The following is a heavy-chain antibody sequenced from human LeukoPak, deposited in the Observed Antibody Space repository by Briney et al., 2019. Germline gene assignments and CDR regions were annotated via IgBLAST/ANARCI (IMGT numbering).Heavy chain of an antibody. D-gene: IGHD3-22*01. V-gene: IGHV1-69*06. Sequence: VASVKVSCKASGGTFSSYAISWVRQTPGQGLEWMGGIIPIFGTANYAQRFQGRVTITADKSTSTAYMELSSLRSEDTAVYYCARDSYYYDGSGYRGVKGFDAFDIWGQGTMVTVSS. CDR1: GGTFSSYA. CDR2: IIPIFGTA. CDR3: ARDSYYYDGSGYRGVKGFDAFDI. J-gene: IGHJ3*02.